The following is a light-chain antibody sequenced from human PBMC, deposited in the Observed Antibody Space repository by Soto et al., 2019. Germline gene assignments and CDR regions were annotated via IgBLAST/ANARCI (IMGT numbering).Light chain of an antibody. Sequence: IHMTQSPSSLSASVGDRVTITCRASQRITTYSNWYQQKPGEAPKLLISTSGTLQRGVPSRFTGSWSGTDFTLTITGLQPADFATYFCQHTYKTPYTFGQGTKLEIK. CDR1: QRITTY. CDR2: TSG. V-gene: IGKV1-39*01. J-gene: IGKJ2*01. CDR3: QHTYKTPYT.